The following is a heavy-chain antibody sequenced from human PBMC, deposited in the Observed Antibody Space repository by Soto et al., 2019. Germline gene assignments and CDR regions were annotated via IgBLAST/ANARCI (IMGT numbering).Heavy chain of an antibody. Sequence: ASVKVSCKVSGYTLTELSMHWVRQVPGKGLEWMGGFDPEDGETIYAQKFQGRVTMTEDTSTDTAYMELSSLRSEDTAVYYCATDVSPYVSSSWVRWGQGTLVTVSS. J-gene: IGHJ4*02. V-gene: IGHV1-24*01. CDR1: GYTLTELS. D-gene: IGHD6-13*01. CDR2: FDPEDGET. CDR3: ATDVSPYVSSSWVR.